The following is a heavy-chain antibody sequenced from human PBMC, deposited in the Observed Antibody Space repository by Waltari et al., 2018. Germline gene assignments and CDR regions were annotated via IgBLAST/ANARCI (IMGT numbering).Heavy chain of an antibody. V-gene: IGHV1-69*08. J-gene: IGHJ5*02. CDR2: IIPILGTA. D-gene: IGHD3-16*01. CDR3: ARAGGAGWFDP. CDR1: GGPFSSYA. Sequence: QVQLVQSGAEVKKPGSSVKVSCKASGGPFSSYAISWGRQAPGQGLEWMGRIIPILGTANYAQKFQGRVTLTADKSTSTAYMELSSLRSEDTAVYYCARAGGAGWFDPWGQGTLVTVSS.